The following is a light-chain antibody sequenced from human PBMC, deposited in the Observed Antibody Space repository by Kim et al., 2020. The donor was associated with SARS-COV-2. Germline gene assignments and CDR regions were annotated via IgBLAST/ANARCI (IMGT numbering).Light chain of an antibody. CDR3: QQYYSYPYT. CDR1: QGISSY. Sequence: SASTGDRVTITCLASQGISSYLAWYQQKPGKAPKLLIYAASTLQSGVPSRFSGSGSGTDFTLTISCLQSEDFATYYCQQYYSYPYTFGQGTKLEIK. J-gene: IGKJ2*01. CDR2: AAS. V-gene: IGKV1-8*01.